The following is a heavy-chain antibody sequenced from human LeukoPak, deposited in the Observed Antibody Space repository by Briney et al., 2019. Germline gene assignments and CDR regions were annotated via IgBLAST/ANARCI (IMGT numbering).Heavy chain of an antibody. CDR2: ISGSGGST. Sequence: GSLRLSCAASGFTFSSYAMSWVRQAPGKGLEWVSAISGSGGSTYYADSVKGRFTISRDNSKNTLYLQMNSLRAEDTAVYYCAKERDLYYYGSGSYSDWGQGTLVTVSS. J-gene: IGHJ4*02. CDR1: GFTFSSYA. CDR3: AKERDLYYYGSGSYSD. V-gene: IGHV3-23*01. D-gene: IGHD3-10*01.